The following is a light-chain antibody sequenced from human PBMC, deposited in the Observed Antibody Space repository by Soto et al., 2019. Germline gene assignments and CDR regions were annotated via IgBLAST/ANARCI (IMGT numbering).Light chain of an antibody. CDR3: SSYSSSSTVRYV. CDR2: DVN. CDR1: SSDVGGYNY. Sequence: QSALTQPASVSGSPGQSITISCTGTSSDVGGYNYISWYQQHPGKGPKLLIYDVNNRPSGVSYRFSGSKSGNTASLTISGLQAEDEADYYCSSYSSSSTVRYVFGTGTKVTVL. V-gene: IGLV2-14*03. J-gene: IGLJ1*01.